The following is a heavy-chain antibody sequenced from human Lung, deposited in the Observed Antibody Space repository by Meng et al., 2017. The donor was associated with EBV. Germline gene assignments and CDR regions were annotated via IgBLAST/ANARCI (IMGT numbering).Heavy chain of an antibody. CDR2: INYSGIT. Sequence: VKLAQGGAGLLTPSETLSLTCGVSGRSFSSSYWSWIRQPPGKGLEWIGQINYSGITNYNPSLKSRVTISVDTSKNQFSLSLNSVTAADTSVYYCARGGTSSAPFDHWGPGTLVTVSS. CDR3: ARGGTSSAPFDH. CDR1: GRSFSSSY. D-gene: IGHD2-2*01. V-gene: IGHV4-34*01. J-gene: IGHJ4*02.